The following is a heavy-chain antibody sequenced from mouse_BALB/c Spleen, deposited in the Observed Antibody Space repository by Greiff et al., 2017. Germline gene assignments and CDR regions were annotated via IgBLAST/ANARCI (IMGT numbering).Heavy chain of an antibody. D-gene: IGHD2-10*01. V-gene: IGHV1-54*01. CDR2: INPGSGGT. Sequence: QVQLKESGAELVRPGTSVKVSCKASGYAFTNYLIEWVKQRPGQGLEWIGVINPGSGGTNYNEKFKGKATLTADKSSSTAYMQLSSLTSDDSAVYFCARSMASYGNSFAYWGQGTLVTVSA. J-gene: IGHJ3*01. CDR3: ARSMASYGNSFAY. CDR1: GYAFTNYL.